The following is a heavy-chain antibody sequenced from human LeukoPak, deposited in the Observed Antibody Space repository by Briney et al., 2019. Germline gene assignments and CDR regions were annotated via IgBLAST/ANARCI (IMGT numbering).Heavy chain of an antibody. Sequence: PSETLSLTCTVSGGSISSYYWSWIRQPPGKGLEGIGYIYYSESTNYNPSLKSRVTTAVDPSKAQFSLKLSPVTAADTAVYYCARLGHSSGLGHWGQGTVVTVSS. CDR2: IYYSEST. V-gene: IGHV4-59*08. CDR3: ARLGHSSGLGH. D-gene: IGHD6-19*01. CDR1: GGSISSYY. J-gene: IGHJ4*02.